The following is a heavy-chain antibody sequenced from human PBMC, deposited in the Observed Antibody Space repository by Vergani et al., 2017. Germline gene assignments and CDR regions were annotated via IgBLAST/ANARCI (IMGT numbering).Heavy chain of an antibody. D-gene: IGHD3-10*01. CDR3: ARSMGRGSPDGMDV. Sequence: QVQLQESGPGLVKPSETLSLTCTVSGGSISSYYWSWIRQPPGKGLEWIGYIYYRGSTNYNPSLKSRVTLSVDPSKHQFSLKLSSVTAADTAVYYCARSMGRGSPDGMDVWGQGTTVTVSS. CDR2: IYYRGST. CDR1: GGSISSYY. J-gene: IGHJ6*02. V-gene: IGHV4-59*01.